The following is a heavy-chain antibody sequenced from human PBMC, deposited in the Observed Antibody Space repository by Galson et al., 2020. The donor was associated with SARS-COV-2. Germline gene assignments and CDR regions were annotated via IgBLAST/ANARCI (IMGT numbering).Heavy chain of an antibody. CDR2: IYTSGST. D-gene: IGHD6-19*01. Sequence: SETLSLTCTVPGGSISSYYWSWIRPPAGKGLEWIGRIYTSGSTNYNPPLKSRVTMSVDTSKNQCSLKLSSVTAADTAVYYCARGSIAVAADDYYYYYGMDVWGQGTTVTVSS. J-gene: IGHJ6*02. CDR3: ARGSIAVAADDYYYYYGMDV. V-gene: IGHV4-4*07. CDR1: GGSISSYY.